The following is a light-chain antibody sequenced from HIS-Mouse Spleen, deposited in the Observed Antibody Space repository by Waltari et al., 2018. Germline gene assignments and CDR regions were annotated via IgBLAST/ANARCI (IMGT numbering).Light chain of an antibody. V-gene: IGKV1-5*03. CDR1: HSISSW. J-gene: IGKJ1*01. CDR3: QQYNSYSWT. CDR2: KAS. Sequence: DIQMTHSPSTLSASVGDRVTITCRASHSISSWFVWYQQKPGKAPKLLIYKASSLESGVPSRFSGSGSGTEFTLTISSLQPDDFATYYCQQYNSYSWTFGQGTKVEIK.